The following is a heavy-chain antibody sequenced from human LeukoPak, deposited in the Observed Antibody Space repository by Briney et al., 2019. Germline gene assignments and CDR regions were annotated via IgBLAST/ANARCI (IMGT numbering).Heavy chain of an antibody. J-gene: IGHJ6*03. CDR1: GGSFSGYY. CDR3: ATGRNGVVPAPILGVGPWYNYHYMDV. V-gene: IGHV4-34*01. CDR2: IDHSGTT. Sequence: PSETLSLTCVVYGGSFSGYYWTWIRQPPGKGLEWIGEIDHSGTTNYNPSLKSRVTMSVDTSKNQFSLMVSPVTAADTAVYYCATGRNGVVPAPILGVGPWYNYHYMDVWGKGTTVTVSS. D-gene: IGHD2-2*02.